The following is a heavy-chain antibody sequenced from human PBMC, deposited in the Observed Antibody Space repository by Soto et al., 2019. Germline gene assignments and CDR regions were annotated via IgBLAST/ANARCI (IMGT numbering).Heavy chain of an antibody. CDR3: ARVPGVVVSADDAFDI. D-gene: IGHD2-21*02. J-gene: IGHJ3*02. CDR2: IYHSGGA. Sequence: QVQLQESGPGLVKPSGTLSLTCAVSGGSVSSSNWWSWVRQSPGKGLEWMGEIYHSGGAHYNPSLKSRATRSLDKSKSQFTLRLTSVTAADTAVYYCARVPGVVVSADDAFDIWGPGTRVIVSS. CDR1: GGSVSSSNW. V-gene: IGHV4-4*02.